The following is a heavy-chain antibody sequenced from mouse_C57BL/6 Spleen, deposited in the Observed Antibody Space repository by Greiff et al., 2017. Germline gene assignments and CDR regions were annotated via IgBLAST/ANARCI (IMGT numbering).Heavy chain of an antibody. J-gene: IGHJ4*01. V-gene: IGHV1-64*01. CDR1: GYTFTSYW. CDR2: IHPNSGST. CDR3: ATLSPHYAMYA. Sequence: QVQLQQPGAELVKPGASVKLSCKASGYTFTSYWMHWVKQRPGQGLEWIGMIHPNSGSTNYNEKFKSKATLTVDKSSSTAYMQLSSLTSEDSAVYYCATLSPHYAMYAWGLGNSVTASS.